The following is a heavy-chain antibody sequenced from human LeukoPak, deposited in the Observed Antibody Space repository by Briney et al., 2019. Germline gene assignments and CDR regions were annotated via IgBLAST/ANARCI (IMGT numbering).Heavy chain of an antibody. CDR1: GFTFSSYS. V-gene: IGHV3-21*01. Sequence: GGSLRLSCAASGFTFSSYSMNWVRQAPGKGLEWVSSISSSSSYIYYADSVKGRFTISRDNAKNSLYLQMNSLRAEDTAVYYCAVIVATTQDFSYYYYGMDVWGQGTTVTVSS. CDR3: AVIVATTQDFSYYYYGMDV. J-gene: IGHJ6*02. D-gene: IGHD5-12*01. CDR2: ISSSSSYI.